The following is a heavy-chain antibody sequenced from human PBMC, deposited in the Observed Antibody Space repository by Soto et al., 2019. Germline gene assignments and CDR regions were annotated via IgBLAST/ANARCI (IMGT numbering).Heavy chain of an antibody. Sequence: SETLSLTCSVSGGSVSSGAYYWSWIRQPPEKGLEWIGYIYYSGSTNYNPSLKSRVTISVDTSKNQFSLKLTSMTAADAAVYYCARAISTGYNILTGYYMDYWGQGSLVTVSS. V-gene: IGHV4-61*08. CDR1: GGSVSSGAYY. D-gene: IGHD3-9*01. CDR3: ARAISTGYNILTGYYMDY. CDR2: IYYSGST. J-gene: IGHJ4*02.